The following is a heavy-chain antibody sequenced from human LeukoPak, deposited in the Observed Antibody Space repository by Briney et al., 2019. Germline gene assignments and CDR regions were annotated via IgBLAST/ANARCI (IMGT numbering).Heavy chain of an antibody. V-gene: IGHV3-30*02. D-gene: IGHD6-19*01. CDR1: GFTFGDYA. CDR2: IGYDGSNK. Sequence: GGSLRLSCTPSGFTFGDYAMTWVRQAPGKGLEWVAFIGYDGSNKYYADSVKGRFTISRDNSKNTLYLQMNSLRAEDTAVYYCAKVGSGWPTGYYYYYMDVWGKGTTVTISS. CDR3: AKVGSGWPTGYYYYYMDV. J-gene: IGHJ6*03.